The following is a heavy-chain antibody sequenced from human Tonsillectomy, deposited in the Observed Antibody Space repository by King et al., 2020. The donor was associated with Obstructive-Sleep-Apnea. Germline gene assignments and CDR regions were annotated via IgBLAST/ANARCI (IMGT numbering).Heavy chain of an antibody. J-gene: IGHJ4*02. CDR1: GFIFSSYG. CDR3: AKEGGGFLTGSYYFDY. Sequence: VQLVEPGGGVVQPGGSLRLSCAASGFIFSSYGMHWVRQAPGKGLEWVAFIRYDGSNKYCADSVKGRFTISRDNSRNTLYLQMNSLRAEDTAVYYCAKEGGGFLTGSYYFDYWGQGTLVTVSS. V-gene: IGHV3-30*02. D-gene: IGHD3-9*01. CDR2: IRYDGSNK.